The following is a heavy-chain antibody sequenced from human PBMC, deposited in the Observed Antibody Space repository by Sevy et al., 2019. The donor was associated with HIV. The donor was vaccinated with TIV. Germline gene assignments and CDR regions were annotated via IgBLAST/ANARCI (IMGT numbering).Heavy chain of an antibody. CDR1: GLTFSDYY. CDR2: ISNSGNTV. J-gene: IGHJ6*02. V-gene: IGHV3-11*01. D-gene: IGHD2-2*01. Sequence: GGSLRLSCSASGLTFSDYYMTWIRQAPGKGLECISYISNSGNTVYYANSVKGRFTVSRDNAKKSLYLQQNSLRDEDTAVYYCARDNYCISGDGCYGYGLDVWGQGTTVTVSS. CDR3: ARDNYCISGDGCYGYGLDV.